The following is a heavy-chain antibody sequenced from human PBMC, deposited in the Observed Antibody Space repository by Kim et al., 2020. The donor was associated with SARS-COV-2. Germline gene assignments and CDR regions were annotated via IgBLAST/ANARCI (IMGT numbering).Heavy chain of an antibody. CDR3: AKVGGTGYLDY. D-gene: IGHD1-1*01. Sequence: GGSLRLSCAASGFTFSTYAMSWVRQAPGKGLEWVSIISNSGGSTDYAESVKGRFTISRDNSKYTLNLQMNSMRVEDTAVYYCAKVGGTGYLDYWGRGTLV. J-gene: IGHJ4*02. V-gene: IGHV3-23*01. CDR1: GFTFSTYA. CDR2: ISNSGGST.